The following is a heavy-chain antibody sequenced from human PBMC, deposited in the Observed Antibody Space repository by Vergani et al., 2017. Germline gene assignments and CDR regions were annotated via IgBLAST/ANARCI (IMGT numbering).Heavy chain of an antibody. D-gene: IGHD1-26*01. CDR2: INPSGGST. CDR3: AREGVGATPYDYYYMDV. J-gene: IGHJ6*03. V-gene: IGHV1-46*01. CDR1: GYTFTSYY. Sequence: QVQLVQSGAEVKKPGASVKVSCKASGYTFTSYYMHWVRQDPGQGLEWMGIINPSGGSTSYAQKFQGRVTMTRDTSTSTVYMELSSLRSEDTAVYYCAREGVGATPYDYYYMDVWGKGTTVTVSS.